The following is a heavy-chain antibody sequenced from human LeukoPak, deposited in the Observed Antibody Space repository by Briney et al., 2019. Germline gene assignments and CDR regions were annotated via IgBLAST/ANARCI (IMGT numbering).Heavy chain of an antibody. CDR3: AKVSVWSGYYSGMDV. J-gene: IGHJ6*02. D-gene: IGHD3-3*01. V-gene: IGHV3-23*01. CDR1: GFTFSSYA. CDR2: ISGSGGST. Sequence: SGGSLRLSCAASGFTFSSYAMSWVRQAPGKGLEWVSAISGSGGSTYYADSVKGRFTISRDNSKNTLYLRMNSLRAEDTAVYYCAKVSVWSGYYSGMDVWGQGTTVTVSS.